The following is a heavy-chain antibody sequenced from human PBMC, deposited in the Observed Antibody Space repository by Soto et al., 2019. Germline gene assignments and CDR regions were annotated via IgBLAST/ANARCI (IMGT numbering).Heavy chain of an antibody. CDR3: ARSPQYSGYDVY. CDR1: GGTLSSYA. Sequence: QVQLVQSGAEVKKSGSSVKVSCKASGGTLSSYAISWVRQAPGQGLEWMGGIIPIFGTANYAQKFQGRVTITADESTSTAYMELSSLRSEDTAVYYCARSPQYSGYDVYWGQGTLVTVPS. CDR2: IIPIFGTA. D-gene: IGHD5-12*01. J-gene: IGHJ4*02. V-gene: IGHV1-69*01.